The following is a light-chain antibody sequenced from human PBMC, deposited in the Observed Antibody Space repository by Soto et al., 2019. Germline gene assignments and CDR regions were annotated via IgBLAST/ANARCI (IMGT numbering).Light chain of an antibody. J-gene: IGLJ7*01. CDR2: GDS. V-gene: IGLV1-40*01. CDR1: SSNIGAGYD. CDR3: QSYASSLSSAI. Sequence: QSVLTQPPSVSGAPGQRVTISCTGSSSNIGAGYDVHWYQQLPGTAPKLLVYGDSDRPSEVPGRFSGSKSGTSASLAITGLQAEDEADYYCQSYASSLSSAIVGGGTQLTVL.